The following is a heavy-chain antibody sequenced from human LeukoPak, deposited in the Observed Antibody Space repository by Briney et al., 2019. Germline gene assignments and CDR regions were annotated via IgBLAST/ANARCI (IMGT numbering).Heavy chain of an antibody. CDR1: GDSISSSTNR. CDR2: THSSGST. Sequence: PSETLSLTCTVSGDSISSSTNRWGWIRQSPGKGLEWIATTHSSGSTAYSPSLKSRVTVSVDTSKNQFSLKLKSVTAADTAVYYCIRGTVGAPGNDYWGQGTLVTVSS. V-gene: IGHV4-39*01. D-gene: IGHD1-26*01. CDR3: IRGTVGAPGNDY. J-gene: IGHJ4*02.